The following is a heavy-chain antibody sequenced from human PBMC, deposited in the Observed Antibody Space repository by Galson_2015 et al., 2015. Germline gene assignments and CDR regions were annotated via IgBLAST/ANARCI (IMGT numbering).Heavy chain of an antibody. V-gene: IGHV3-23*01. J-gene: IGHJ4*02. D-gene: IGHD3-16*01. Sequence: VRQAPGKGLEWVSTISGSGGTTYHADSVKGRFTISRDNSKNTLYLQMDSLRAEDSALYYCAKGVAGGGLDYWGQGTLVTVSS. CDR2: ISGSGGTT. CDR3: AKGVAGGGLDY.